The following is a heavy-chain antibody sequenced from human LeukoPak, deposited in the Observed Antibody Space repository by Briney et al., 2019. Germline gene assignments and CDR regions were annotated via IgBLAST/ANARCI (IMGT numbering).Heavy chain of an antibody. CDR1: GFTLSSYS. J-gene: IGHJ4*02. CDR3: ARDEYASSPGYFDY. D-gene: IGHD6-6*01. Sequence: GGSLGLSCAASGFTLSSYSMNWVRQAPGKGLEWVSCISSSGSYIYYADSVKGRFTISRDNAKNSLYLQMNNLRAEDTAVYYCARDEYASSPGYFDYWGQGTLLTVSS. V-gene: IGHV3-21*01. CDR2: ISSSGSYI.